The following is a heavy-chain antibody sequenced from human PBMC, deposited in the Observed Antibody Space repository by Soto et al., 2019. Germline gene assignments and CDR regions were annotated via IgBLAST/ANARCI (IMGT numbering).Heavy chain of an antibody. CDR3: ARNKQLAKQNYYYYGMDV. CDR2: IIPIFGTA. J-gene: IGHJ6*02. Sequence: SVKVSCKASGGTFSSYAISWVRQAPGQGLEWMGGIIPIFGTANYAQKFQGRVTITADESTSTAYMELSSLRSEDTAVYYCARNKQLAKQNYYYYGMDVWGQGTTVTVSS. CDR1: GGTFSSYA. V-gene: IGHV1-69*13. D-gene: IGHD6-13*01.